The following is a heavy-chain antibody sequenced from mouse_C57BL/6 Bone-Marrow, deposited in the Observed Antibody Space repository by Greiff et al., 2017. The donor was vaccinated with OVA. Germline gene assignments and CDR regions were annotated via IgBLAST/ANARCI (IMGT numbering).Heavy chain of an antibody. CDR2: IDPANGNT. Sequence: VHVKQSVAELVRPGASVKLSCTASGFNIKNTYMHWVKQRPEQGLEWIGRIDPANGNTKYAPKFQGKATITADTSSNTAYLQLSSLTSEDTAIYYCARMAGYYGSYWYFDVWGTGTTVTVSS. V-gene: IGHV14-3*01. J-gene: IGHJ1*03. CDR1: GFNIKNTY. CDR3: ARMAGYYGSYWYFDV. D-gene: IGHD1-1*01.